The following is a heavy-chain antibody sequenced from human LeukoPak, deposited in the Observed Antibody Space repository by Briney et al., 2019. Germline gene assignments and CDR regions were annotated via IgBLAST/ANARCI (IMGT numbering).Heavy chain of an antibody. CDR2: INPNSGGT. CDR3: ARAGGRSWFDP. V-gene: IGHV1-2*02. CDR1: GYSFTDKY. J-gene: IGHJ5*02. Sequence: ASVKVSCKASGYSFTDKYMHWVRQAPGQGLEWMGWINPNSGGTNYAPKFQGRVTMTTDTSMSTAYMELSRLTSDDTAVYYCARAGGRSWFDPWGQGTLVTVSS.